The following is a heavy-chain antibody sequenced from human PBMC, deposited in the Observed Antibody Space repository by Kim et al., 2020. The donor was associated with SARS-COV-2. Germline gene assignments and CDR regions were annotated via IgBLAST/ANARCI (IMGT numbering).Heavy chain of an antibody. CDR1: GFSFTAHY. V-gene: IGHV1-2*02. CDR3: TRGATTAARAWFDP. CDR2: INPNSGVT. Sequence: ASVKVSCKTSGFSFTAHYLHWVRQAPGQGLEWLGWINPNSGVTQYAQRFQGRVSMTRDKSISTIYLDLLSLTSDDTAVYFCTRGATTAARAWFDPWGQGTLVTVSS. D-gene: IGHD4-17*01. J-gene: IGHJ5*02.